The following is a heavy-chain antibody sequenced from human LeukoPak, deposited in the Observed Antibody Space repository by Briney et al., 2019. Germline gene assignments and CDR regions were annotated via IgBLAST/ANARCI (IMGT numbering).Heavy chain of an antibody. J-gene: IGHJ4*02. CDR2: ISGSGGST. D-gene: IGHD6-13*01. V-gene: IGHV3-23*01. CDR1: GFTFSSYA. Sequence: PGGSLRLSCAASGFTFSSYAMSWVRQAPGKGLEWVSAISGSGGSTYYADSVKGRFTISRDNSKNTLYLQMNSLRAEDTAAYYCAKGTYSSSWYSFDYWGQGTLVTVSS. CDR3: AKGTYSSSWYSFDY.